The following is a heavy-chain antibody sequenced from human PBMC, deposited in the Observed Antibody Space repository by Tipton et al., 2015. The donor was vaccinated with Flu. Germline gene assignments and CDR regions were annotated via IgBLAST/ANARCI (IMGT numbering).Heavy chain of an antibody. D-gene: IGHD3-9*01. CDR3: ARGSVRYFDWPDAFDI. J-gene: IGHJ3*02. Sequence: SLRLSCAASGFTFSSYAMHWVRQAPGKGLEYVSAISSNGGSTYYANSVKGRFTISRDNSKNTLYLQMGSLRAEDMAVYYCARGSVRYFDWPDAFDIWGQGTMVTVSS. CDR2: ISSNGGST. CDR1: GFTFSSYA. V-gene: IGHV3-64*01.